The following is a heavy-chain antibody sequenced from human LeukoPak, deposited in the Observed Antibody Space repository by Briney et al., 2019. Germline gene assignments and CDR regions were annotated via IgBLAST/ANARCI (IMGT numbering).Heavy chain of an antibody. CDR1: GFTFRKNR. Sequence: PGGSLRLSCAASGFTFRKNRMHWVRQTPGKGLEWVASISSSSNYIFYGDSVRGRFTISRDNANNSLSLHMNSLSAEDTGVYFCARDPVVVVPAATPGSSSYYYKGLDVWGQGTTVTVSS. CDR3: ARDPVVVVPAATPGSSSYYYKGLDV. V-gene: IGHV3-21*06. CDR2: ISSSSNYI. J-gene: IGHJ6*02. D-gene: IGHD2-2*01.